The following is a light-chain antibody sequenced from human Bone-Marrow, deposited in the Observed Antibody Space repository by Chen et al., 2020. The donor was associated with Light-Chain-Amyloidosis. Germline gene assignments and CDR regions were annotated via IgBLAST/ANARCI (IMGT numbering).Light chain of an antibody. Sequence: DIQLTQSPSFLSASVGDRVTITCRASQDISSYLAWYQQKPGKPPKLLIYATSALQSGVPSRFSGSRSGTEFTLTISSLQPEDFATYYCQQLNSYPLIYIFGPGTKVDI. CDR1: QDISSY. CDR3: QQLNSYPLIYI. J-gene: IGKJ3*01. CDR2: ATS. V-gene: IGKV1-9*01.